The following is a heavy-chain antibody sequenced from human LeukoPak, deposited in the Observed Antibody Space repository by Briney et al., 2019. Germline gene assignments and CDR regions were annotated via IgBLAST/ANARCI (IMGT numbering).Heavy chain of an antibody. J-gene: IGHJ4*02. Sequence: ASVKVSCKVSGYTLTELSMHWVRQAPGKGLEWMGGFDPEDGETIYAQKFQGRVTMTEDTSTDTAYMELSSLRSEDTAVYYCARGGAVVVPAARGGFDYWGQGTLVTVSS. D-gene: IGHD2-2*01. CDR1: GYTLTELS. CDR2: FDPEDGET. CDR3: ARGGAVVVPAARGGFDY. V-gene: IGHV1-24*01.